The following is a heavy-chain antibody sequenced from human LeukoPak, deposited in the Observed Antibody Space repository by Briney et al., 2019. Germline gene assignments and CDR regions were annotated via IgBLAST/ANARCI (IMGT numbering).Heavy chain of an antibody. CDR1: GGSISSYY. Sequence: SETLSLTCTVSGGSISSYYWSWIRQPAGKGLEWIGRIYTSGSTSYNPSLKSRVTMSVDTSKNQFSLKLSSVTAADTAVYYCARASGSSWYNWFDPWGQGTLVTVSS. CDR3: ARASGSSWYNWFDP. CDR2: IYTSGST. V-gene: IGHV4-4*07. J-gene: IGHJ5*02. D-gene: IGHD6-13*01.